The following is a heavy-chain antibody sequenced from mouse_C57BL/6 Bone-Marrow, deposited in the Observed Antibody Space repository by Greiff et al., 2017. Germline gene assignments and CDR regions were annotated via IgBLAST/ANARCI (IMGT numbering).Heavy chain of an antibody. CDR3: AKGYRGFAY. Sequence: VQLQQPGAELVMPGASVKISCKASGYAFSSSWMNWVKQRPGKGLEWIGRIYPGDGDTNYNGKFKGKATLTADKSSSTAYMQLSSLTSEDSAVYFCAKGYRGFAYWGQGTLVTVSA. CDR2: IYPGDGDT. J-gene: IGHJ3*01. CDR1: GYAFSSSW. V-gene: IGHV1-82*01. D-gene: IGHD2-12*01.